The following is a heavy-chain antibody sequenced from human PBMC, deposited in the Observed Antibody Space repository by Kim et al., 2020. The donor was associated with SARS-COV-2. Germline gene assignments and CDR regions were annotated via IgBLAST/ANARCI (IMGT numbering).Heavy chain of an antibody. CDR1: GYTFISYG. CDR2: ISAYNGNT. D-gene: IGHD6-19*01. CDR3: ARVGQWLVPRYGMDV. J-gene: IGHJ6*02. V-gene: IGHV1-18*01. Sequence: ASVKVSCKASGYTFISYGISWVRQAPGQGLEWMGWISAYNGNTNYAQKLQGRVTMTTDTSTSTAYMELRSLRSDDTAVYYCARVGQWLVPRYGMDVWGQGTTVTVSS.